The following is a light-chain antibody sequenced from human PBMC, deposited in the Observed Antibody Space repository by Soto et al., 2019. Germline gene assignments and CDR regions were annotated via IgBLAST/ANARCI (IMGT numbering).Light chain of an antibody. V-gene: IGKV1-39*01. CDR2: ASS. Sequence: DIQMTQSPSSLSASVGDRATITCRASQSVSNHLNWYQQKPGKAPKLLIYASSSLQSGVPSRFSGSGSGTDFSLTISSRQPEDVASYYCQQSHGNIRELTFRGGTKVEIK. J-gene: IGKJ4*01. CDR3: QQSHGNIRELT. CDR1: QSVSNH.